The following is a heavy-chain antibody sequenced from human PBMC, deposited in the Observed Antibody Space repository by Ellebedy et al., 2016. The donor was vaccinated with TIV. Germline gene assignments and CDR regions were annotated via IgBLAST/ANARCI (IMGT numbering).Heavy chain of an antibody. Sequence: MPSETLSLTCTVSGDSVSSGSYYWTWIRQPPGKGLEWIGFIYYSGSTNYNPSLKSRVTMSVDTAKNQFSLKLSSVTAAYTAVYYCATRPWGYDNSGTLDYWGQGRLVTVSS. J-gene: IGHJ4*02. CDR3: ATRPWGYDNSGTLDY. CDR2: IYYSGST. CDR1: GDSVSSGSYY. V-gene: IGHV4-61*01. D-gene: IGHD3-22*01.